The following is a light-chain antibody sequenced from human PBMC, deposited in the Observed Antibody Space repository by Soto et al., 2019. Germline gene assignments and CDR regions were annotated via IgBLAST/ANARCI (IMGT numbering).Light chain of an antibody. CDR2: GAS. Sequence: EIVMTQSPATLSVSAGESATLSCRASQSGSSNLAWYQQKPGQAPRLLIYGASARAAGIAERFSGSGSGTEFTLTISRLKSEDFAVYYCQQYEPWFRTFGQGTKVAIK. CDR3: QQYEPWFRT. V-gene: IGKV3-15*01. J-gene: IGKJ1*01. CDR1: QSGSSN.